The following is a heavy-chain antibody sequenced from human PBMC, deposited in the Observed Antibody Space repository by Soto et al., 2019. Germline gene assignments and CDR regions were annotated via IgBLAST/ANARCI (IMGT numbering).Heavy chain of an antibody. D-gene: IGHD3-16*01. CDR3: AHTWGLPFDY. J-gene: IGHJ4*02. CDR2: IYWNDDK. V-gene: IGHV2-5*01. Sequence: QITLKESGPTLVEPTQTLTLTCTYSGFSLRTTGVGVGSIRQPPGKALGWLGIIYWNDDKRYSPSLKNRFTLTSDISKSQVVLTMTNMDPVDTATYSCAHTWGLPFDYWGQGTLVIVSS. CDR1: GFSLRTTGVG.